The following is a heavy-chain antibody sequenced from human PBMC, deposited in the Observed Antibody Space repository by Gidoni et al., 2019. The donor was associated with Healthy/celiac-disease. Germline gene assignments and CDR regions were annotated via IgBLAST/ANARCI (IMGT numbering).Heavy chain of an antibody. CDR3: AKDMRGIAVAGSGFQH. J-gene: IGHJ1*01. CDR2: MSWNSGSI. V-gene: IGHV3-9*01. D-gene: IGHD6-19*01. CDR1: GFTFDDYA. Sequence: EVQLVESGGGLVQPGRSLRLSCAASGFTFDDYAMHWVRQAPGKGLEWGSGMSWNSGSIGYADSVKGRFTISRDNAKNSLYLQMNSLRAEDTALYYCAKDMRGIAVAGSGFQHWGQGTLVTVSS.